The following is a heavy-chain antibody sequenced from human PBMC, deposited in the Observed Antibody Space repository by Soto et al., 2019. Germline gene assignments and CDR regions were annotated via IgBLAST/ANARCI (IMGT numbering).Heavy chain of an antibody. V-gene: IGHV3-21*01. CDR3: ARQINADYTAFHI. CDR2: ISGSSSYI. CDR1: GFTFSNYN. D-gene: IGHD4-17*01. J-gene: IGHJ3*02. Sequence: GGSLRLACAASGFTFSNYNMNWVRQAPGKRLEWVSSISGSSSYIYYADSLKGRFTISRDNAKNSLYLQMNTLRAEDTVVYYCARQINADYTAFHIWGQGTLVTV.